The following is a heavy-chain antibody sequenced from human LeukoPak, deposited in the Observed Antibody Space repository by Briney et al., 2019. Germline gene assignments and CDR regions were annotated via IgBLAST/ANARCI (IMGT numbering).Heavy chain of an antibody. V-gene: IGHV3-7*01. D-gene: IGHD1-26*01. CDR1: GFTFSSYW. CDR3: AEVGAWELQRVFEN. Sequence: GGSLRLSCEVSGFTFSSYWMTWARHIPGKGLEWVANINRDGSEQHYVESVKGRLTISRDNGRNSLYLQMDSLRVDDTAVYYCAEVGAWELQRVFENWGQGTLVTVSS. J-gene: IGHJ4*02. CDR2: INRDGSEQ.